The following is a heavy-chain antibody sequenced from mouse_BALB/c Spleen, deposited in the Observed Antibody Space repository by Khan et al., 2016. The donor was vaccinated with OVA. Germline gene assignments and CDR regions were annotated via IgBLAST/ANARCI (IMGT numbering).Heavy chain of an antibody. CDR3: TRGGGGNRFAY. V-gene: IGHV1S137*01. Sequence: QIQLVQSGAELVRPGVSVKISCKGSGYTFTDFTIHWVKQSHAKSLEWIGVISTYYGDATYNQKFKGKATMTVDKTSSTAYMELARLTSEDSAIYFLTRGGGGNRFAYWGQGTLVTVSA. CDR2: ISTYYGDA. CDR1: GYTFTDFT. J-gene: IGHJ3*01.